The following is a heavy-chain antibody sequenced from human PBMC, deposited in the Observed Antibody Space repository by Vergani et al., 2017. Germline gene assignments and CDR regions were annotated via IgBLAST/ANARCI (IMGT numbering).Heavy chain of an antibody. CDR1: GGSFSGYY. V-gene: IGHV4-34*01. CDR3: ARHSTVEWLVKLGWIDP. Sequence: QVQLQQWGAGLLKPSETLSLTCAVYGGSFSGYYWSWIRQPPGKWLEWIASIYYSGSTYYNPSLKSRVTISVDTSKNQFSLKLSSVTAADTAVYFCARHSTVEWLVKLGWIDPGGQGILVTVSS. D-gene: IGHD6-19*01. CDR2: IYYSGST. J-gene: IGHJ5*02.